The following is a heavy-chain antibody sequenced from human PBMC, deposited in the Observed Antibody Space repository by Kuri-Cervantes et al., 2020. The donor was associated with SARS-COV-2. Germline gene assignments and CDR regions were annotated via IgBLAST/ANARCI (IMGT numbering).Heavy chain of an antibody. D-gene: IGHD1-7*01. CDR1: GGSISSYY. CDR3: ARDEGITGTYNWFDP. V-gene: IGHV4-59*01. J-gene: IGHJ5*02. CDR2: IYYSGST. Sequence: GSLRLSCTVSGGSISSYYWSWIRQPPGKGLGWIGYIYYSGSTNYNPSLKSRVTISVDTSKNQFSLKLSSVTAADTAVYYCARDEGITGTYNWFDPWGQGTLVTVSS.